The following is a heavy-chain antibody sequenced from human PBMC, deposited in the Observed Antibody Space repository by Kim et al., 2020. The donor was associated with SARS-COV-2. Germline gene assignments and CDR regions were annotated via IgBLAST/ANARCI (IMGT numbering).Heavy chain of an antibody. V-gene: IGHV4-39*01. J-gene: IGHJ4*02. CDR2: IYYSGST. D-gene: IGHD6-6*01. CDR1: GGSISSSSYY. CDR3: ASLAAHSDY. Sequence: SETLSLTCTVSGGSISSSSYYWGWIRQPPGKGLEWIGSIYYSGSTYYNPSLKSRVTISVDTSKNQFSLKLSSVTAADTAVYYCASLAAHSDYWGQGTLVTVSS.